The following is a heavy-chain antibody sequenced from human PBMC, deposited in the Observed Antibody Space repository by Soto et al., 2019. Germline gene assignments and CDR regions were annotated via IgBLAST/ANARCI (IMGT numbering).Heavy chain of an antibody. J-gene: IGHJ4*02. CDR3: ARQITILNPFDS. CDR1: GGTFSTYV. D-gene: IGHD3-3*01. CDR2: IIPIFGTA. V-gene: IGHV1-69*12. Sequence: QVQLVQSGAEVKKPGSSVKVSCKASGGTFSTYVISWVRQAPGQGLEWMGGIIPIFGTANYAQKFQGRVTISADESTSTAYMELSSLRSEDTAVYYCARQITILNPFDSWGQGTLVTVSS.